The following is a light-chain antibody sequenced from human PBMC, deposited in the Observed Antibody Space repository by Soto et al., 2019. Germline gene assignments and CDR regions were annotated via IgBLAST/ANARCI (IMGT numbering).Light chain of an antibody. V-gene: IGLV2-18*02. CDR3: SSFTSSSTYV. CDR2: EVS. Sequence: QSALTQPPSVSGSPGQSVAISCTGTSSDVGSYNRVSWYQQPPGTAPKLIIYEVSNRPSGVPDRFSGSKSGNTASLTISGLQADDEADYYCSSFTSSSTYVFGTGTKLTVL. J-gene: IGLJ1*01. CDR1: SSDVGSYNR.